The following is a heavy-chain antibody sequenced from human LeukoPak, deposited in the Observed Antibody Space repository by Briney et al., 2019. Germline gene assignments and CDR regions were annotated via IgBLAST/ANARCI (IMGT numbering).Heavy chain of an antibody. V-gene: IGHV3-49*04. CDR1: GFTFGDYA. D-gene: IGHD3-22*01. Sequence: GRSLRLSCTASGFTFGDYAMRWGRQAPGRGQGWGGFIRSKAYGGTTEYAASVKGRFIISRDDSKSIAYLQMNSLKTEDTAVYYCTRDGRRLRAFDIWGQGTMVTVSS. CDR3: TRDGRRLRAFDI. CDR2: IRSKAYGGTT. J-gene: IGHJ3*02.